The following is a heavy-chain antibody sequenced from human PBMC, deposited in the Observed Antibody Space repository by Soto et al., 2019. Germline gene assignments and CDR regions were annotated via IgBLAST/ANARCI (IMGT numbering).Heavy chain of an antibody. Sequence: QVQLVESGGGVVQPGRSLRLSCAASGFTFSSYAMHWVRQAPGKGLEWVAVISYDGSNKYYADSVKGRFTISRDNSKNTLYLQMNSLGAEDTAVYYCARASKGWYYDYWGQGTLVTVSS. CDR3: ARASKGWYYDY. CDR2: ISYDGSNK. V-gene: IGHV3-30-3*01. CDR1: GFTFSSYA. J-gene: IGHJ4*02. D-gene: IGHD6-19*01.